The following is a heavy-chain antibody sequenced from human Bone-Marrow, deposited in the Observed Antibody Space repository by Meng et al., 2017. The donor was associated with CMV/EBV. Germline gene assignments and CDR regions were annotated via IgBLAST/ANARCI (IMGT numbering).Heavy chain of an antibody. V-gene: IGHV1-46*01. CDR3: ASSRIAVTYDY. CDR1: GYTFTSYY. Sequence: ASVKVSCKASGYTFTSYYMHWVRQAPGQGLEWMGIINPSGGSTSYAQKFQGRVTMTRDTSISTAYMELSRLRSDDTAVYYCASSRIAVTYDYWGQGTLVTVSS. CDR2: INPSGGST. D-gene: IGHD6-19*01. J-gene: IGHJ4*02.